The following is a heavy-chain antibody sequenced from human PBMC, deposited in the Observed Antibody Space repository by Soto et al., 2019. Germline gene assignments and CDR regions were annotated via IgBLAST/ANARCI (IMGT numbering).Heavy chain of an antibody. D-gene: IGHD6-6*01. Sequence: SETLSLTCTVSGGSISSSSYYWGWIRQPPGKGLEWIGSIYYSGSTYYNPSLKSRVTTSVDKSKNQFSLKLSSVTAADTAVYYCARVGGSTAVRPFDYWGQGTLVTVSS. V-gene: IGHV4-39*01. CDR2: IYYSGST. CDR1: GGSISSSSYY. CDR3: ARVGGSTAVRPFDY. J-gene: IGHJ4*02.